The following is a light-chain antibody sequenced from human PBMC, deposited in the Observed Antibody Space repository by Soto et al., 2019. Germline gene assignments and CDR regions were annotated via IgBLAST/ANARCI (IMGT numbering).Light chain of an antibody. CDR1: SSDVGGYNY. Sequence: QSALTQPASVSGSPGQSITISCTGTSSDVGGYNYVSWYQQHPGKAPKLMIYDVSNRPSGVSNRFSGSKSGNTASLTISGXXXXXEADYYCSSYTSSSFFGTGTKVTVL. V-gene: IGLV2-14*01. CDR2: DVS. J-gene: IGLJ1*01. CDR3: SSYTSSSF.